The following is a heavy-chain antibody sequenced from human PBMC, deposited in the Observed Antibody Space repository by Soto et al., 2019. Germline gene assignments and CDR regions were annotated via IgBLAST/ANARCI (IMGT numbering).Heavy chain of an antibody. CDR2: ISSDESNK. D-gene: IGHD4-17*01. V-gene: IGHV3-30*04. J-gene: IGHJ4*02. CDR3: ARDSHYGDYVPGDY. Sequence: QVQLVESGGGVVQPGRSLRLSCAASGFTFSSYAMHWVRQAPGKGLEWVAIISSDESNKYFADSVKGRFTISRDNSKNTLSLQMNSLRPEDPAVYYCARDSHYGDYVPGDYWGQGTLVTVSS. CDR1: GFTFSSYA.